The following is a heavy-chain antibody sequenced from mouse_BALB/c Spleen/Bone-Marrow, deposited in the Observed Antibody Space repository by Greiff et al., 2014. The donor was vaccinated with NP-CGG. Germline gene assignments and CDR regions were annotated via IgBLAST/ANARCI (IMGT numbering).Heavy chain of an antibody. CDR1: GYIFTSYW. J-gene: IGHJ4*01. Sequence: QVQLQQSGAELVRPGASVKLSCTTSGYIFTSYWIHWVKQRSGQGLEWIARIYPGTGTTFCNEKFKGKATLTADQSSSTAYLQLSSLKSEDSAVYFCAREYGNYNYALDYWGQGTSVTVSS. CDR3: AREYGNYNYALDY. V-gene: IGHV1S132*01. CDR2: IYPGTGTT. D-gene: IGHD2-10*02.